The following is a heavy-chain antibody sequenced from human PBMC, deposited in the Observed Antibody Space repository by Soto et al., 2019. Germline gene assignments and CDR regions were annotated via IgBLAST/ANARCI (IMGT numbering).Heavy chain of an antibody. CDR2: IYPGDSDT. CDR3: ARQLHDSSGYYEP. V-gene: IGHV5-51*01. CDR1: GYSFTSYW. J-gene: IGHJ5*02. D-gene: IGHD3-22*01. Sequence: PGESLKISCKGSGYSFTSYWIGWVRQMPGKGPEWMGIIYPGDSDTRYSPSFQGQVTISADKSISTAYLQWSSLKASGTAMYYCARQLHDSSGYYEPWGQGTLVTVSS.